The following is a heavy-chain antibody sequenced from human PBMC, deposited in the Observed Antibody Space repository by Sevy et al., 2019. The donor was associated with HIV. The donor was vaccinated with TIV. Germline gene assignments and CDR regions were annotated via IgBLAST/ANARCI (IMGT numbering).Heavy chain of an antibody. V-gene: IGHV4-59*01. Sequence: SETLSLTCTVSGVSISSYYWSWIRQPPGKGLEWIGYVHHSGNTVYNPSLKNRVTISVDTSKNQLSLKVTSVTAADTAVYYCARSTYYYYYMDVWGKGATVTVSS. J-gene: IGHJ6*03. CDR3: ARSTYYYYYMDV. CDR1: GVSISSYY. CDR2: VHHSGNT.